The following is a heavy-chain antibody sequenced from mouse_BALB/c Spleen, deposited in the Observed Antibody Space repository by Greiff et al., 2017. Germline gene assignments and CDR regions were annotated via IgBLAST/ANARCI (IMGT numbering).Heavy chain of an antibody. CDR3: ARVGGYYGCDAMDY. V-gene: IGHV2-2*02. J-gene: IGHJ4*01. CDR2: IWSGGST. CDR1: GFSLTSYG. D-gene: IGHD1-2*01. Sequence: QVPLKESGPGLVQPSQSLSITCTVSGFSLTSYGVHWVRQSPGKGLEWLGVIWSGGSTDYNAAFISRLSISKDNSKSQVFFKMNSLQANDTAIYYCARVGGYYGCDAMDYWGQGTSVTVSS.